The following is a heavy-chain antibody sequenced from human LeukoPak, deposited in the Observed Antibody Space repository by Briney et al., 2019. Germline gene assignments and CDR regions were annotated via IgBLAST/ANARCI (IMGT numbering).Heavy chain of an antibody. V-gene: IGHV3-7*01. J-gene: IGHJ5*02. Sequence: GGSLRLSCAASGFTFRTYWMGWVRQAPGKGLEWVANINQAGSEEYYVDSVKGRFSIYRDNAKNSLYLQMNSLRAEDTAVYYCAGGHYGDYAWGQGTQVTVSS. CDR1: GFTFRTYW. D-gene: IGHD4-17*01. CDR3: AGGHYGDYA. CDR2: INQAGSEE.